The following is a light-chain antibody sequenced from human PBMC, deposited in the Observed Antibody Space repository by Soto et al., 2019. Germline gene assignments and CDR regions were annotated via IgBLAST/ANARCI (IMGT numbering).Light chain of an antibody. CDR3: QQYENVPT. V-gene: IGKV1-33*01. Sequence: DIQLTQSPSSLSASIGDSVTITCQASQDISTSLNWYHRRPGKGPKLLITDTSPLQTGVPPRFRVSGAGTDFSLPTSRLQPEDFGEYYCQQYENVPTFGQGTKVKIK. CDR1: QDISTS. CDR2: DTS. J-gene: IGKJ2*01.